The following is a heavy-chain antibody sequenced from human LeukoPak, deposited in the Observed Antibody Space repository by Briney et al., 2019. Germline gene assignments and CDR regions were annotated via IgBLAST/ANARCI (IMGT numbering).Heavy chain of an antibody. J-gene: IGHJ4*02. CDR3: ARDSVAPHYYFDY. CDR2: ISSSSYI. D-gene: IGHD4-23*01. Sequence: GSLRLSCAASGFTFSSYSMNWVRQAPGKGLEWVSSISSSSYIYYADSVKGRFTISRDNAKNSLYLQMNSLRAEDTAVYYCARDSVAPHYYFDYWGQGTLVTVSS. CDR1: GFTFSSYS. V-gene: IGHV3-21*01.